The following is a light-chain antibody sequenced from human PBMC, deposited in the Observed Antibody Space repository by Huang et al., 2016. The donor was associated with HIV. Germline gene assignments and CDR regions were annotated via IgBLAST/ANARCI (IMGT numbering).Light chain of an antibody. Sequence: DIQMTQSPSSLSASVGDRVTITCRASQSISTYLNWFQQKPGKAPKLLIYATSNLQSEVPSRFSGSGAGTDFTLTVSRLQPEDFATYYCQQSYKTPPTFGQGTKLEI. CDR3: QQSYKTPPT. V-gene: IGKV1-39*01. CDR1: QSISTY. CDR2: ATS. J-gene: IGKJ2*01.